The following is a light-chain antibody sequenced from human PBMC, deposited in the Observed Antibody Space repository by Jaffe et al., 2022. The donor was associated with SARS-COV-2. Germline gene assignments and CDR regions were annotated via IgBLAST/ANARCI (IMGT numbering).Light chain of an antibody. V-gene: IGLV2-8*01. CDR1: SSDVGAYNY. CDR3: SSYAGSNVI. Sequence: QSALTQPPSASGSPGQSVAISCTGTSSDVGAYNYVSWYQQHSGKAPKLMIYEVTKRPSGVPDRFSGSKSGNTASLTVSGLQAEDEAEYYCSSYAGSNVIFGGGTKLTVL. CDR2: EVT. J-gene: IGLJ2*01.